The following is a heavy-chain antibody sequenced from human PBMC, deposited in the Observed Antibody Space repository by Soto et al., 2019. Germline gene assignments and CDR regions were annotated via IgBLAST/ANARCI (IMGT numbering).Heavy chain of an antibody. CDR1: GYTFTGYY. J-gene: IGHJ6*02. V-gene: IGHV1-2*04. CDR2: INPNSGGT. Sequence: ASVKVSCKASGYTFTGYYMHWVRQAPGQGLEWMGWINPNSGGTNYAQKFQGWVTMTRDTSISTAYMELSRLRSDDTAVYYCARGRVVVVPAAMNYYYYGMDVWGQGSTVTGSS. D-gene: IGHD2-2*01. CDR3: ARGRVVVVPAAMNYYYYGMDV.